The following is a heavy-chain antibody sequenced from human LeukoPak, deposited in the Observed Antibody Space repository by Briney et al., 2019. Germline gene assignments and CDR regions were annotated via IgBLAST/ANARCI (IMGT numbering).Heavy chain of an antibody. CDR1: GGSISSSSYY. D-gene: IGHD3-3*01. Sequence: PSETLSLTCTVSGGSISSSSYYWGWIRQPPGKGLEWIGSIYYSGSTYYDPSLKSRVTISVDTSKNQFSLKLSSVTAADTAVYYCARHCYDFWSGFRGAALDYWGQGTLVTVSS. CDR3: ARHCYDFWSGFRGAALDY. J-gene: IGHJ4*02. CDR2: IYYSGST. V-gene: IGHV4-39*01.